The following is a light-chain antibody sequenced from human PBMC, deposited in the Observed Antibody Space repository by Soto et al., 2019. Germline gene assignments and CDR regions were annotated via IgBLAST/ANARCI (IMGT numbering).Light chain of an antibody. CDR1: QSASSC. Sequence: DIVLTQSPSTLSLCPGERATLTCRASQSASSCLAWYQQKPGQAPRILIYDASNRATGITARFSGSGSGTDFTLTIRSLEPEDFAVYYCQQRSNWLFGGGTKVDIK. J-gene: IGKJ4*01. V-gene: IGKV3-11*01. CDR2: DAS. CDR3: QQRSNWL.